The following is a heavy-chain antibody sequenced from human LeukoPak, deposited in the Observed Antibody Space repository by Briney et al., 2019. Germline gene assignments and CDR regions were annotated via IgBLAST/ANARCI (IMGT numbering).Heavy chain of an antibody. Sequence: GGSLRLSCAASGFTFSSYAMSWVRQAPGKGLEWVSGISSSGSGGSTYYADSVKGRFTISRDNSKNTLYLQMNSLRAEDTAVYYCANQKWELLSYYFDYWGQGTLVTVSS. CDR1: GFTFSSYA. CDR3: ANQKWELLSYYFDY. D-gene: IGHD1-26*01. CDR2: ISSSGSGGST. V-gene: IGHV3-23*01. J-gene: IGHJ4*02.